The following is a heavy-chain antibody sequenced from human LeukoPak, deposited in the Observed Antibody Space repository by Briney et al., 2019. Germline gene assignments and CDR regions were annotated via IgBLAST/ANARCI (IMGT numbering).Heavy chain of an antibody. CDR2: INHSGST. D-gene: IGHD3-3*01. Sequence: SETLSLTCAVYGGSFSGYYWSWIRQPPGKGLEWIGEINHSGSTNYNPSLKSRVTISVDTSKNQFSLKLSSVTAADTAVYYCARTTIFGVVFKFDYWGQGTLVTVSS. CDR1: GGSFSGYY. CDR3: ARTTIFGVVFKFDY. J-gene: IGHJ4*02. V-gene: IGHV4-34*01.